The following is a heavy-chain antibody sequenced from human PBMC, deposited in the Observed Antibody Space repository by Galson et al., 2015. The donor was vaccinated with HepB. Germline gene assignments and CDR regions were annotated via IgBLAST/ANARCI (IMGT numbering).Heavy chain of an antibody. D-gene: IGHD6-19*01. Sequence: LRLSCAASGFTFSSYGMHWVRQAPGKGLEWVAVISYDGTHKYYPDSVKGRFAISRDNSKNTLYLQMNSLRGEDTAIYFCARVDVRSVAGALDCWGQGTLVTVSS. V-gene: IGHV3-30*03. CDR2: ISYDGTHK. J-gene: IGHJ4*02. CDR3: ARVDVRSVAGALDC. CDR1: GFTFSSYG.